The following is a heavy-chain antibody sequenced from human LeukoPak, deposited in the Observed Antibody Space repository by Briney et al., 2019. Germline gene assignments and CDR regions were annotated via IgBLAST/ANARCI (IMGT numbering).Heavy chain of an antibody. V-gene: IGHV1-18*01. D-gene: IGHD6-19*01. CDR1: GYTFTSYG. Sequence: GASVKVSCKASGYTFTSYGISWVRQAPGQGLEWMGWISAYNGNTNYAQKLQGRVTMTTDTSTSTAYMELRSLRSADTAVYYCARDHIKGIAVAGTWNYWGQGTLVTVSS. CDR3: ARDHIKGIAVAGTWNY. J-gene: IGHJ4*02. CDR2: ISAYNGNT.